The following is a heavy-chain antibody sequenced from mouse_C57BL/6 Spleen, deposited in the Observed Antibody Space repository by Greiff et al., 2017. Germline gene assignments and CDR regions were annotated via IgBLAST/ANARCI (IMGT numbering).Heavy chain of an antibody. CDR1: GYTFTEYT. CDR3: ARHEERAGLFDY. D-gene: IGHD3-3*01. CDR2: FYPGSGSI. Sequence: VQLQQSGAELVKPGASVKLSCKASGYTFTEYTIHWVKQRSGQGLEWLGWFYPGSGSIKYNEKFKDKATLTADKSSSTVYMGLSRLTSEDSAVYCCARHEERAGLFDYWGQGTTLTVAS. J-gene: IGHJ2*01. V-gene: IGHV1-62-2*01.